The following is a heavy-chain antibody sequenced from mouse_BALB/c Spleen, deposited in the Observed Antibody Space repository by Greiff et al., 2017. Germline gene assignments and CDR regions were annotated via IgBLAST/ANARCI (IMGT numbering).Heavy chain of an antibody. CDR1: GYSITSDYA. J-gene: IGHJ2*01. CDR2: ISYSGST. V-gene: IGHV3-2*02. D-gene: IGHD1-1*01. CDR3: ARGIGNYYGSSYDYFDY. Sequence: VQLKQSGPGLVKPSQSLSLTCTVTGYSITSDYAWNWIRQFPGNKLEWMGYISYSGSTSYNPSLKSRISITRDTSKNQFFLQLNSVTTEDTATYYCARGIGNYYGSSYDYFDYWGQGTTLTVSS.